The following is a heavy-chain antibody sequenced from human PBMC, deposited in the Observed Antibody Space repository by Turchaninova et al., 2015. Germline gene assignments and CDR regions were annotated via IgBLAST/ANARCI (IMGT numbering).Heavy chain of an antibody. CDR2: FSWNSGGV. Sequence: EVQLVESGGDLVQPGRSLRLSCAASGFTFKDYAIHWVRQAPGRGLEWVLGFSWNSGGVGYADSVKGRFTISRDNAKNSLYLQMNSLRVEYTALYYCVRAWDYDFSTAYYDYWGRGTLVTVSS. CDR1: GFTFKDYA. J-gene: IGHJ4*02. V-gene: IGHV3-9*01. CDR3: VRAWDYDFSTAYYDY. D-gene: IGHD3-3*01.